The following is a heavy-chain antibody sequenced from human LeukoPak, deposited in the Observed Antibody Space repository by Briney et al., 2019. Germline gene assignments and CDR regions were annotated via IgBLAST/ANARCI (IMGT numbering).Heavy chain of an antibody. Sequence: GGSLRLSCAASGFTFSSYAMSWVRQAPGKGLEGVSAISGSGGSTYYAGSVKGRFTIAQDNSKNTLYLQMNSLRAEDTAVYCCAKEEWEYYGFDYWGQGTLVTVSS. V-gene: IGHV3-23*01. CDR3: AKEEWEYYGFDY. CDR1: GFTFSSYA. D-gene: IGHD1-26*01. CDR2: ISGSGGST. J-gene: IGHJ4*02.